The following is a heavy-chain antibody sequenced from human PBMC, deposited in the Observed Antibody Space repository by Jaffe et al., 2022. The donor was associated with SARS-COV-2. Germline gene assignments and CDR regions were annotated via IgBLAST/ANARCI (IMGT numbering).Heavy chain of an antibody. CDR1: GGSINGGSYY. CDR3: ARENWSGYSSDV. J-gene: IGHJ6*02. CDR2: VYSSGNT. D-gene: IGHD3-3*01. V-gene: IGHV4-61*02. Sequence: QVQLQESGPGLVKPSQTLSLTCTVSGGSINGGSYYWSWIRQPAGKGLEWIGRVYSSGNTNYNPSLKSRVTISIDTSKNQFSLKLSSVTAADTAVYYCARENWSGYSSDVWGQGTTVTVSS.